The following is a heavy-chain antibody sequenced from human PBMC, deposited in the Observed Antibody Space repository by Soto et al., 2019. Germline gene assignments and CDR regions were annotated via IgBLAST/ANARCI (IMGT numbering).Heavy chain of an antibody. D-gene: IGHD3-9*01. CDR3: TRVGDILTGYYLGAFDI. CDR2: ISRSGGST. CDR1: GFTFSSYA. J-gene: IGHJ3*02. V-gene: IGHV3-23*01. Sequence: GGSLRLSCAASGFTFSSYAMSWVRQAPGKGLEWVSAISRSGGSTYYADSVKGRFTISRDNSKNTLYLQMNSLRAEDTAVYYCTRVGDILTGYYLGAFDIWGQGTMVTVSS.